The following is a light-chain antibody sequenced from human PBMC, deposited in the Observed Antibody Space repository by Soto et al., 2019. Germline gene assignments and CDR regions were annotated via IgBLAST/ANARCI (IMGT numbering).Light chain of an antibody. CDR2: SAS. CDR3: QQYYSTPPT. V-gene: IGKV4-1*01. Sequence: DIVMTQSPDSLAVSLGERATINCKSSKSVLYSSNNKNYLAWYQQKPGQPPKLLIYSASTRESGVPDRFSGSGSGTDFALTISSLQAEDVAVYYCQQYYSTPPTFGQGTKLEIK. CDR1: KSVLYSSNNKNY. J-gene: IGKJ2*01.